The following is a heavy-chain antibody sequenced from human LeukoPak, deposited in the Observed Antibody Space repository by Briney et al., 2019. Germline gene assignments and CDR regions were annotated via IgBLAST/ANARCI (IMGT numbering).Heavy chain of an antibody. D-gene: IGHD7-27*01. CDR2: IWSDGSNK. Sequence: GGSLRLSCAASGFTFSNFGMHWVRQAPGKGLEWVAVIWSDGSNKYYADSVKGRFTISRDKSKNTLYLQMNSLRAEDTAVYYCARRGTGHGMDVWGQGTTVIVSS. J-gene: IGHJ6*02. V-gene: IGHV3-33*01. CDR1: GFTFSNFG. CDR3: ARRGTGHGMDV.